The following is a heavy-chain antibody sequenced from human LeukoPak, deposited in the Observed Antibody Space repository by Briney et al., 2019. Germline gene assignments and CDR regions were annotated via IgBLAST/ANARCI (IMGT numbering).Heavy chain of an antibody. D-gene: IGHD5-18*01. Sequence: PGGSLRLSCAASGFIFSNYNMNWVRQTPGKGLEWVSYISSSSGTIYYADSVKGRFTISGDNAKNSLFLQMNSLRAEDTGVYYCARALGYSYGYVVDYWGQGTLVTVSS. CDR2: ISSSSGTI. J-gene: IGHJ4*02. CDR3: ARALGYSYGYVVDY. V-gene: IGHV3-48*01. CDR1: GFIFSNYN.